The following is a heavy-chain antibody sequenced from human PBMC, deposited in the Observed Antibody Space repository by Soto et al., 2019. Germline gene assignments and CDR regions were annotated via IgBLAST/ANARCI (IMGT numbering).Heavy chain of an antibody. CDR1: GGSLSRYY. D-gene: IGHD4-17*01. Sequence: TSDTLSLTCTVSGGSLSRYYWSWIRQSPGKGLENLGYIYFSDSTNYNPSFKSRITISVDTSRNQFFLTLSSVTAADTAVYYCARSQTTVTSYDYWGQGTLVTVSS. CDR2: IYFSDST. CDR3: ARSQTTVTSYDY. V-gene: IGHV4-59*12. J-gene: IGHJ4*02.